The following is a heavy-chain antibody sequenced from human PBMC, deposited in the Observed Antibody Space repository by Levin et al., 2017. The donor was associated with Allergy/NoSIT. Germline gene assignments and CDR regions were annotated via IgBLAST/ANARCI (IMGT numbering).Heavy chain of an antibody. CDR3: ARDREGGYSYGSSWFDP. CDR2: INPNSGGT. V-gene: IGHV1-2*04. Sequence: ASVKVSCKASGYTFTGYYMHWVRQAPGQGLEWMGWINPNSGGTNYAQKFQGWVTMTRDTSISTAYMELSRLRSDDTAVYYCARDREGGYSYGSSWFDPWGQGTLVTVSS. J-gene: IGHJ5*02. D-gene: IGHD5-18*01. CDR1: GYTFTGYY.